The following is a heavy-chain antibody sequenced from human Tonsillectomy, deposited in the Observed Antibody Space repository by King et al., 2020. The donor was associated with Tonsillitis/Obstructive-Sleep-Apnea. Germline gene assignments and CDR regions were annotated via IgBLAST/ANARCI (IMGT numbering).Heavy chain of an antibody. CDR1: GFTFSSYS. Sequence: VQLVQSGGGLVQPGGSLRLSCAASGFTFSSYSMNWVRQAPGKGLEWVSYISSSSSTIYYADSVKGRFTISRDNAKNSLYLQMNSLRDEDTAVYYCAREGVGCSSTSCFSPWGQGTLVTVSS. D-gene: IGHD2-2*01. J-gene: IGHJ5*02. V-gene: IGHV3-48*02. CDR2: ISSSSSTI. CDR3: AREGVGCSSTSCFSP.